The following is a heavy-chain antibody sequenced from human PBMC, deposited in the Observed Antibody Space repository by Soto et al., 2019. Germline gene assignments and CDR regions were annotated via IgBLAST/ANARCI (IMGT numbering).Heavy chain of an antibody. J-gene: IGHJ4*02. V-gene: IGHV3-11*01. CDR3: ARDHHRYSGYDYVDY. D-gene: IGHD5-12*01. CDR1: GFTFTDYY. Sequence: GGSLRLSCAASGFTFTDYYMTWIRQAPGKGLEWVSYISSSGSTIYYADSVKGRFTISRDNAKNSLYLQMNSLRAEDTAVYYCARDHHRYSGYDYVDYWGQGTLVTVSS. CDR2: ISSSGSTI.